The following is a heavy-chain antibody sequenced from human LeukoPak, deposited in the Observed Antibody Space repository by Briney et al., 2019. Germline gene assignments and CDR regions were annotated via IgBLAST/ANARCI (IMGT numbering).Heavy chain of an antibody. D-gene: IGHD2-15*01. CDR3: GRDALVGYFSYYYIDV. Sequence: SETLSLTCTVSGGSISSYYWSWIRQPPGKGLEWIGYTHYSGSTNYNPSLKSRVTISVDTSKNQFSLKVSSVTAADTAVYYCGRDALVGYFSYYYIDVWGKGTTVTVSS. J-gene: IGHJ6*03. V-gene: IGHV4-59*01. CDR1: GGSISSYY. CDR2: THYSGST.